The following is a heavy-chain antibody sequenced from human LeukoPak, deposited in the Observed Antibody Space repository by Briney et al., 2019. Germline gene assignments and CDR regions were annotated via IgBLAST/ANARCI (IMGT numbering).Heavy chain of an antibody. J-gene: IGHJ5*02. V-gene: IGHV3-13*01. CDR1: GFTFSSYD. CDR2: VAGAGDT. D-gene: IGHD3-10*01. CDR3: AGGGIRGVTWDWLDP. Sequence: GGSLRLSCAASGFTFSSYDMHWVRQATGRGLEWVSSVAGAGDTYYADSVKGRFTISRENGKNSLYLQMNSLTAGDTPEYYCAGGGIRGVTWDWLDPWGQGTLVTVSS.